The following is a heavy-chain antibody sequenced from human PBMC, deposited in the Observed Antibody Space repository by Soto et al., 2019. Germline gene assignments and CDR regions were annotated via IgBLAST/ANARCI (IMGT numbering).Heavy chain of an antibody. CDR3: AREEGSSGYYSY. V-gene: IGHV1-18*01. Sequence: QVQLVQSGAEVKKPGASVKVSCKASGYTFTSYGISWVRQAPGQGLEWMGWISAYNGNTNYAQKLQRRVTMTTDTSTSTACMELRRLRSDDTVVYYGAREEGSSGYYSYWGQGTLVTVSS. J-gene: IGHJ4*02. D-gene: IGHD3-22*01. CDR1: GYTFTSYG. CDR2: ISAYNGNT.